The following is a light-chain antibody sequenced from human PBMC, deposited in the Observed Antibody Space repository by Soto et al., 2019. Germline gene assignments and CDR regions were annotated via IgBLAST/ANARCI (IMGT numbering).Light chain of an antibody. CDR2: KAS. CDR1: QSISSW. Sequence: DIPMTQSPSTLSASLGDRVTITCRASQSISSWLAWYQQKPGKAPKLLIRKASTLESGVPSSFSGSASGTEFTLTISSLQPDDFASYYCQQYNSYRTFGQGTKVQI. J-gene: IGKJ1*01. V-gene: IGKV1-5*03. CDR3: QQYNSYRT.